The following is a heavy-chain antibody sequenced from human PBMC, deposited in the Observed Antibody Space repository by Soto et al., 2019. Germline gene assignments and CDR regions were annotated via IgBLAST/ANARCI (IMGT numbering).Heavy chain of an antibody. V-gene: IGHV1-69*02. J-gene: IGHJ6*03. D-gene: IGHD3-10*01. CDR1: GGTFSSYT. CDR2: IIPILGIA. Sequence: QVQLVQSGAEVKKPGSSVKVSCKASGGTFSSYTISWVRQAPGQGLEWMGRIIPILGIANYAQEFQGRVKIHADKCTSTAYMELSSLRSEDTAVYYCARGDIVRGVTAQYYYYHHMDLWGKGTTVTFSS. CDR3: ARGDIVRGVTAQYYYYHHMDL.